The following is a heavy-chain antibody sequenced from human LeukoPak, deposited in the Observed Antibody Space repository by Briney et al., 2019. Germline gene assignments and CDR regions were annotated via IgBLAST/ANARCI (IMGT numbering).Heavy chain of an antibody. CDR3: AKDLSPVIAGSAY. CDR2: VSGSGGST. V-gene: IGHV3-23*01. Sequence: PGGSLRLSCGASGFTFSSYAMSWVRQAPGKGLEWVSGVSGSGGSTYYADSVKGRFTIFRDNSRNTLYLQMNSLRAEDTAVYYCAKDLSPVIAGSAYWGQGTLVTVSS. CDR1: GFTFSSYA. J-gene: IGHJ4*02. D-gene: IGHD6-13*01.